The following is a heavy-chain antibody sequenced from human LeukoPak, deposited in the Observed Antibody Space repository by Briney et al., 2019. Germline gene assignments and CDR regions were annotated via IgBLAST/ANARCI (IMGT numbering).Heavy chain of an antibody. Sequence: PGGSLRLSCTVSGFIVGSKYMSWVRQAPGKGLEWVAVIYSGGATYYAGSVKGRFTISRDNTKNTLYPQMNSLEAEDRAVYYCARAAFASSWYEGGLDVWGQGTFVTVSS. CDR1: GFIVGSKY. D-gene: IGHD6-13*01. J-gene: IGHJ6*02. CDR3: ARAAFASSWYEGGLDV. V-gene: IGHV3-66*01. CDR2: IYSGGAT.